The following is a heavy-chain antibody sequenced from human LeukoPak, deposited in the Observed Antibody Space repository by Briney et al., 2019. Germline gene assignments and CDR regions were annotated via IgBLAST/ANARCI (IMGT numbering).Heavy chain of an antibody. D-gene: IGHD3-10*01. V-gene: IGHV3-43*02. CDR3: AKAQLPYGFGESTGSMDV. CDR1: GFTFDDYA. Sequence: PGGSLRLSCAASGFTFDDYAMHWVRRAPGKGLEWVSLISGDGGSTYYADSVKGRFTISRDNSKNSLYLQMNSLRTEDTALYYCAKAQLPYGFGESTGSMDVWGQGTTVTVSS. CDR2: ISGDGGST. J-gene: IGHJ6*02.